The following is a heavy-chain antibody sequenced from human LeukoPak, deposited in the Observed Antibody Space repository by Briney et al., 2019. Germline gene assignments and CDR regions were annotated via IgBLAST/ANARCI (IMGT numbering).Heavy chain of an antibody. CDR1: GFTFSSYA. D-gene: IGHD3-3*01. V-gene: IGHV3-23*01. CDR2: ISGSDGST. Sequence: PGGSLRLSCAASGFTFSSYAMSWVRQAPGKGLEWVSAISGSDGSTYYADSVKGRFTISRDNSKNTLYLQMNSLRAEDTAVYYCAKAEYYDFWSGYYTGFDYWGQGTLVTVSS. J-gene: IGHJ4*02. CDR3: AKAEYYDFWSGYYTGFDY.